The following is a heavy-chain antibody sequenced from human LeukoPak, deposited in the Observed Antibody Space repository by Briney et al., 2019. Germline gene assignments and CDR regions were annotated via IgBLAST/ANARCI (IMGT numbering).Heavy chain of an antibody. J-gene: IGHJ5*02. CDR2: TSGDGGST. V-gene: IGHV3-43*02. D-gene: IGHD1-7*01. Sequence: GGSLRLSCAASGFTFDDYAMHWVCQAPGKGLEWVSLTSGDGGSTYYADSVKGRFTISRDNSKNSLYLQMNSLRTEDTALYYCAKGNSWISNWFDPWGQGTLVTVSS. CDR1: GFTFDDYA. CDR3: AKGNSWISNWFDP.